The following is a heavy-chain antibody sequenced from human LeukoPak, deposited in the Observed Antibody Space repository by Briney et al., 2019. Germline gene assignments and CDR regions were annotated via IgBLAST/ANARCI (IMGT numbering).Heavy chain of an antibody. Sequence: SVTVSCKASGGTFSSYAISWVRQAPGQGLEWMGRIIPVLGITNYAQKFQGRVTITADKSTSTADMELSSLRSEDTAVYYCVRGGGRWLQLSVADYYGMDVWGRGTTVTVSS. CDR3: VRGGGRWLQLSVADYYGMDV. V-gene: IGHV1-69*04. CDR1: GGTFSSYA. D-gene: IGHD5-24*01. J-gene: IGHJ6*02. CDR2: IIPVLGIT.